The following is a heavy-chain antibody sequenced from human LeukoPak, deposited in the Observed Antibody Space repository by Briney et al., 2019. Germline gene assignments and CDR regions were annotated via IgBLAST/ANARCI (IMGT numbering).Heavy chain of an antibody. V-gene: IGHV3-9*01. J-gene: IGHJ3*02. Sequence: GGSLRLSCAASGFTFDDYAMHWVRQAPGKGLEWVSGISWNSGNIGYADSVKGRFTISRGNAKNSLYLQMNSLRAEDTALYYCAKETATFDIWGQGTMVTVSS. CDR1: GFTFDDYA. CDR2: ISWNSGNI. CDR3: AKETATFDI.